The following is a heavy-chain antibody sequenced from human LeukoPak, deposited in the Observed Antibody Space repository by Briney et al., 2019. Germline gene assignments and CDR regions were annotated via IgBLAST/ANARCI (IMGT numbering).Heavy chain of an antibody. D-gene: IGHD2-8*01. CDR3: ASHVNGYPYDY. V-gene: IGHV1-69*05. CDR2: IIPIFGTA. J-gene: IGHJ4*02. Sequence: ASVKVSCKASGGTFSSYAISWVRQAPGQELEWMGGIIPIFGTANYAQKFQGRVTITTDESTSTAYMELSSLRSEDTAVYYCASHVNGYPYDYWGQGTLVTVSS. CDR1: GGTFSSYA.